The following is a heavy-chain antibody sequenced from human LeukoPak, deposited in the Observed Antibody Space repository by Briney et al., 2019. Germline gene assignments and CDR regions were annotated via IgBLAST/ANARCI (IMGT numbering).Heavy chain of an antibody. V-gene: IGHV4-34*01. CDR2: INHSGST. CDR1: GGSFSGYY. J-gene: IGHJ4*02. Sequence: SETLSLTCAVYGGSFSGYYWSWIRQPPGKGLEWIGEINHSGSTNYNPSLKSRVTISVDTSKNQFSLKLSSVTAADTAVYYCARDSGSWYGGFDYWGQGTLVTVSS. CDR3: ARDSGSWYGGFDY. D-gene: IGHD6-13*01.